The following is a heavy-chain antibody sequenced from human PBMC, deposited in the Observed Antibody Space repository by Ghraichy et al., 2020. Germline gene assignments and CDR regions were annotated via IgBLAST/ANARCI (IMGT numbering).Heavy chain of an antibody. CDR1: GFTFSSYS. D-gene: IGHD5-12*01. J-gene: IGHJ5*02. CDR2: ISSSSSYI. Sequence: GGSLRLSCAASGFTFSSYSMNWVRQAPGKGLEWVSSISSSSSYIYYADSVKGRFTISRDNAKNSLYLQMNSLRAEDTAVYYCARDAKWLRLVVKGWFDPWGQGSLVTVSS. CDR3: ARDAKWLRLVVKGWFDP. V-gene: IGHV3-21*01.